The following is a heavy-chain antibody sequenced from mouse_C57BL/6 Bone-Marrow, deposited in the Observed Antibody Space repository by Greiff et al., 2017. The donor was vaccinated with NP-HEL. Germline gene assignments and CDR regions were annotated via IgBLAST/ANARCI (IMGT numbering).Heavy chain of an antibody. V-gene: IGHV1-64*01. D-gene: IGHD1-1*01. J-gene: IGHJ2*01. CDR1: GYTFTSYW. CDR3: ARCSITTVVYFDY. CDR2: IHPNSGST. Sequence: QVQLQQPGAELVKPGASVKLSCKASGYTFTSYWMHWVKQRPGQGLEWIGMIHPNSGSTNYNEKFKSKATLTVDKSSSTAYMQLSSLTSEDSAVYYCARCSITTVVYFDYWGQGTTLTVST.